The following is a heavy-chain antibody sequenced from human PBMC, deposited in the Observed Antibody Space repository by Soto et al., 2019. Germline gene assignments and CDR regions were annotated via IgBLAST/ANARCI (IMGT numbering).Heavy chain of an antibody. CDR1: GFTFSSYA. CDR3: AKDQIQYSNSSRADY. V-gene: IGHV3-23*01. Sequence: PGGSLRLSCAASGFTFSSYAMSWVRQAPGKGLEWVSAISGSGGSTYYADSVKGCFTISRDNSKNTLYLQMNSLRAEDTSVYYCAKDQIQYSNSSRADYWGQGTLVTVSS. D-gene: IGHD6-6*01. J-gene: IGHJ4*02. CDR2: ISGSGGST.